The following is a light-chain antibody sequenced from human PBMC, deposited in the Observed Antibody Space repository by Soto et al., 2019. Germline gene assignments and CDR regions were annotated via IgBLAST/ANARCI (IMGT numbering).Light chain of an antibody. J-gene: IGLJ7*01. Sequence: QPVLTQPPSVSGAPGQRVTISCTGSSSNIGAGYDVHWYQQLPGTAPKLLIYGNSNRPSGVPDRFSGSKSGTSASLAITGLQAEDEADYYCLSYDSSLSVAVFGGGTQLTVL. V-gene: IGLV1-40*01. CDR1: SSNIGAGYD. CDR3: LSYDSSLSVAV. CDR2: GNS.